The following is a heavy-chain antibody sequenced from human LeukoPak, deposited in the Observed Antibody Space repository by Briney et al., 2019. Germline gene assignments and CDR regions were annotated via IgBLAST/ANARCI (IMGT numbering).Heavy chain of an antibody. V-gene: IGHV1-69*05. CDR1: GGTFSSYS. D-gene: IGHD3-22*01. CDR2: IIPAFGTA. J-gene: IGHJ6*03. CDR3: ASEGNYDSSGYSRYNYYYMDV. Sequence: ASVKVSYKGSGGTFSSYSISWVRQAPGQGLEWMGGIIPAFGTAHYAQKFQGRVTFTTDESTTTAYMELRSLRSEDTAVYYCASEGNYDSSGYSRYNYYYMDVWGKGPRSPSP.